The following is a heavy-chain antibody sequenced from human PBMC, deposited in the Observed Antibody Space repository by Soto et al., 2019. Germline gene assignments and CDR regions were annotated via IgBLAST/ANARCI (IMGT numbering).Heavy chain of an antibody. J-gene: IGHJ4*02. CDR1: GETFSGYY. V-gene: IGHV4-34*01. CDR2: IYYSTNT. CDR3: ARHQTSYDVLTGYSPYYFDY. D-gene: IGHD3-9*01. Sequence: SETLSLTCAVYGETFSGYYWTWIRQPPGKGPEWIGSIYYSTNTYYNPSLKSRVTMSVDTSKNQFSLKLSSVTAADMAVYYCARHQTSYDVLTGYSPYYFDYWGQGILVTVSS.